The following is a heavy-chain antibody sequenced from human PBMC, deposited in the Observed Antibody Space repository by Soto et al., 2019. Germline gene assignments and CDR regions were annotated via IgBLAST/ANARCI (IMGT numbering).Heavy chain of an antibody. CDR3: ARSPFLECN. Sequence: PGGSLRLSCAASGFTFSSYEMNWVRQAPGKGLEWVSYISSSGSTIYYADSVKGRFTTSRDNAKNSLFLQMNSLRVEDTAVYYCARSPFLECNWAQGTLVTVSS. CDR1: GFTFSSYE. J-gene: IGHJ4*02. V-gene: IGHV3-48*03. CDR2: ISSSGSTI. D-gene: IGHD3-3*02.